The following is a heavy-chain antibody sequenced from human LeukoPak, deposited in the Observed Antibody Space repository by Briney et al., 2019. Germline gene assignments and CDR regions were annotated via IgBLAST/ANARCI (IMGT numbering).Heavy chain of an antibody. J-gene: IGHJ4*02. CDR1: GYSFTSYW. D-gene: IGHD6-6*01. V-gene: IGHV5-51*01. Sequence: EASLQISCKGSGYSFTSYWIGWVRPLPGRGLEWMGIIYPGDSDTRYSPSFQGQVTISADKSISTAYLQWSSLKASDTAMYYCARQGSSLDYWGQGTLVTVSS. CDR2: IYPGDSDT. CDR3: ARQGSSLDY.